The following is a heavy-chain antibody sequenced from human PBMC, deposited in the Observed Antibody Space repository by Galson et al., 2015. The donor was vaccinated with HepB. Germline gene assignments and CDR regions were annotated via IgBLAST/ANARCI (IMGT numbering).Heavy chain of an antibody. CDR2: ISSSSSTI. D-gene: IGHD3-22*01. CDR1: GFTFSSYS. J-gene: IGHJ2*01. Sequence: SLRLSCAASGFTFSSYSMNWVRQAPGKGLEWVSYISSSSSTIYYADSVKGRFTISRDNAKNSLYLQMNSLRAEDTAVYYCARDRGTMIVVRGDDRVWYFDLWGRGTLVTVSS. CDR3: ARDRGTMIVVRGDDRVWYFDL. V-gene: IGHV3-48*04.